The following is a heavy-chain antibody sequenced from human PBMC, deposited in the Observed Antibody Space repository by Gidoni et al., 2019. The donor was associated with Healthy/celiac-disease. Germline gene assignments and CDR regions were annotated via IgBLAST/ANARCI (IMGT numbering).Heavy chain of an antibody. J-gene: IGHJ4*02. D-gene: IGHD6-13*01. CDR1: SSSYY. Sequence: SSSYYWGWIRQPPGKGLEWIGSIYYSGSTYYNPSLKSRVTISVDTSKNQFSLKLSSVTAADTAVYYCARRVAAAGTVGYWGQGTLVTVSS. CDR3: ARRVAAAGTVGY. CDR2: IYYSGST. V-gene: IGHV4-39*01.